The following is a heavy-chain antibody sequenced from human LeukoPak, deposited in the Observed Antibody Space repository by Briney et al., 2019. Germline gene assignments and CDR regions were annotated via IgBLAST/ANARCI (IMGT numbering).Heavy chain of an antibody. D-gene: IGHD2-2*01. CDR1: GGTFSSYA. J-gene: IGHJ4*02. Sequence: SVKVSCKAPGGTFSSYAISWVRQAPGQGLEWMGGIIPIFGTANYAQKFQGRVTITADKSTSTAYMELSSLRSEDTAVYYCFVGSTQYCSSTSCRRGSIDYWGQGTLVTVSS. V-gene: IGHV1-69*06. CDR2: IIPIFGTA. CDR3: FVGSTQYCSSTSCRRGSIDY.